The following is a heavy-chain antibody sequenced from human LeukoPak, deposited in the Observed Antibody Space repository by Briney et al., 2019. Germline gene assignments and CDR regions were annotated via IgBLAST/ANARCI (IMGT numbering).Heavy chain of an antibody. CDR3: AKDVSNFIGASDA. V-gene: IGHV3-23*01. J-gene: IGHJ3*01. CDR2: IDISGDVT. Sequence: GGSLTLSCAASGFAFSSDAMTWVRQTPGKGLEWVSTIDISGDVTNYADSVKGRSTISRDDSKNTLYLQLHSLRVEDTATYYCAKDVSNFIGASDAWGQGTMVTVSS. CDR1: GFAFSSDA. D-gene: IGHD2-8*01.